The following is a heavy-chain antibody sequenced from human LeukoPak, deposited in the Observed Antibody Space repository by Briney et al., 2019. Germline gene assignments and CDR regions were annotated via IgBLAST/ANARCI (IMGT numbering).Heavy chain of an antibody. CDR3: AGRGHRYSRD. CDR1: GDSVSSGY. J-gene: IGHJ1*01. Sequence: SETLSLICNVSGDSVSSGYWSWIRQSPGKGLEWIGFIQDSGITDYNPSLKSRLLMSVDTSKNQFSLNLRSVTAADTAVYYCAGRGHRYSRDWGKGILVTISS. V-gene: IGHV4-4*09. CDR2: IQDSGIT. D-gene: IGHD2-15*01.